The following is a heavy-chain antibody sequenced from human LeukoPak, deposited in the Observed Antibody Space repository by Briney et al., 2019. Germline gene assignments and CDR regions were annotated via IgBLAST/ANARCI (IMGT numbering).Heavy chain of an antibody. D-gene: IGHD4-17*01. J-gene: IGHJ4*02. Sequence: PGGSLRLSCAASGFTFSSYGMHWVRQAPGKGLVWVAVIWYDGSNKYYAESVKGRFTISRDNSKNTLYLQMNSLRAEDTAVYYCARDRNDYGYFDYWGQGTLVTVSS. CDR3: ARDRNDYGYFDY. CDR1: GFTFSSYG. CDR2: IWYDGSNK. V-gene: IGHV3-33*01.